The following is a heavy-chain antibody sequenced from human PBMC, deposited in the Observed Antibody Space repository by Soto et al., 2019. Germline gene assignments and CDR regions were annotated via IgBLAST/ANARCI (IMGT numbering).Heavy chain of an antibody. CDR3: AREADTSMVDY. D-gene: IGHD5-18*01. Sequence: QVQLVQSGAEVKKPGASVKVSCQTSGYNFSTYYFNWVRQAAGQGPEWMGWLNPRNGQTGYVQKFRGRISMTRDTSIATVYLDLSRLTSEDTAIYYWAREADTSMVDYWGQGTLVTVSS. CDR1: GYNFSTYY. CDR2: LNPRNGQT. V-gene: IGHV1-8*01. J-gene: IGHJ4*02.